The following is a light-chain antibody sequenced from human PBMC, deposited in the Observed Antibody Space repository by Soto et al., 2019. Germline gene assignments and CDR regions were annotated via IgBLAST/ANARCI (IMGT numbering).Light chain of an antibody. CDR3: SSYAGRIPYV. CDR2: EVS. Sequence: QSALTQPPSASGSPGQSVTISCTGTSSDVGGYNYVSCYQQYPGKAPKLMIYEVSKRPSGVPDRFSGSKSGNTASLTVSGLQADYEGDYYCSSYAGRIPYVFGTGTKLTVL. J-gene: IGLJ1*01. V-gene: IGLV2-8*01. CDR1: SSDVGGYNY.